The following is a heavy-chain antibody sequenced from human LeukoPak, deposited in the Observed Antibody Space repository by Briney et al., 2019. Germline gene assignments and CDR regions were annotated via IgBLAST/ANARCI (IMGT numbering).Heavy chain of an antibody. Sequence: GGSLRLSCAASGFTFSSYAMSWVRQAPGKGLECVSAISGSGGSTYYADSVKGRFTISRDNSKNTLYLQMNSLRAEDTAVYYCAKLLGDLGYSSSTSCYTVNWGQGTLVTVSS. CDR1: GFTFSSYA. CDR3: AKLLGDLGYSSSTSCYTVN. V-gene: IGHV3-23*01. CDR2: ISGSGGST. J-gene: IGHJ4*02. D-gene: IGHD2-2*02.